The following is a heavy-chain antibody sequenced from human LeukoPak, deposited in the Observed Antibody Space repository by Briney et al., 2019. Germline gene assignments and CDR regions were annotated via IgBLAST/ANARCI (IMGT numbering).Heavy chain of an antibody. J-gene: IGHJ3*02. Sequence: SETLSLTCTVSGGSVSSGNYYWTWIRQPAGKGLEWIGRIYTSGSTNYNPSLKSRVTISIDASKNQFSLRLNSVTAADTAVYYCARDRGSYWNDAFDIWGQGTMVTVSS. CDR1: GGSVSSGNYY. CDR2: IYTSGST. V-gene: IGHV4-61*02. CDR3: ARDRGSYWNDAFDI. D-gene: IGHD1-26*01.